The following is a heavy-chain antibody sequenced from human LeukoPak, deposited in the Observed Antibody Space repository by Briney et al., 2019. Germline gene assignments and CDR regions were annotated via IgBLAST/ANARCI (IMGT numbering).Heavy chain of an antibody. CDR2: ISAYNGNA. CDR3: ARVLWFGELLPDDY. V-gene: IGHV1-18*04. D-gene: IGHD3-10*01. J-gene: IGHJ4*02. CDR1: GYTFTSYG. Sequence: ASVKVSCKASGYTFTSYGISWVRQAPGQGREWMGWISAYNGNANYAQKLQGRVTMTTDTSTSTAYMELRSLRSDDTAVYYCARVLWFGELLPDDYWGQGTLVTVSS.